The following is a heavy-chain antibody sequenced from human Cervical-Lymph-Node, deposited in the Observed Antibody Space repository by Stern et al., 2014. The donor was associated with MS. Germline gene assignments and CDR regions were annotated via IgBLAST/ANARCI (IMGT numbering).Heavy chain of an antibody. J-gene: IGHJ3*02. CDR1: GYSFSSHW. V-gene: IGHV5-51*01. CDR2: IYPGDFDT. CDR3: ARQGNYHDSHAFDI. D-gene: IGHD3-22*01. Sequence: VQLQESGAEVKKPGESLKISCKGAGYSFSSHWIDWVRQKPGKGLEWVGVIYPGDFDTKHSPSFQGQVSISVDKSTSTAYLQWSSLTDSDTAIYYCARQGNYHDSHAFDIWGQGTMVIVSS.